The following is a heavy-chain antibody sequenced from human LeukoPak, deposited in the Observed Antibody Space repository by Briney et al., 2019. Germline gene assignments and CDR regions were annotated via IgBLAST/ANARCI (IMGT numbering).Heavy chain of an antibody. J-gene: IGHJ2*01. CDR2: IRSKANSYAT. V-gene: IGHV3-73*01. CDR1: GFTFSGSA. D-gene: IGHD3-22*01. CDR3: TRPAQYYDSSGYYYWYFDL. Sequence: GGSLRLSCAASGFTFSGSAMHWVRQASGKGLEWVGRIRSKANSYATAYAASVKGRFTISRDDSKNTAYLQMNSLKTEDTAVYYCTRPAQYYDSSGYYYWYFDLWGCGTLVTVSS.